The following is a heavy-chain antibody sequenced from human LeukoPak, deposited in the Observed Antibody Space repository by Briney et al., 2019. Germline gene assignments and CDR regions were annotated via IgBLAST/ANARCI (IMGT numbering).Heavy chain of an antibody. CDR2: IRSNSDGGTI. V-gene: IGHV3-15*07. Sequence: PGGPLRLSCATSGFTFSNAWMNWVRQAPGKGLEWVGRIRSNSDGGTIDYAAPVKGRFTLSRDDSKTTLYLQMNSLQTEDTAVYYCATDFYDSTWGQGTLVTVSS. CDR1: GFTFSNAW. CDR3: ATDFYDST. J-gene: IGHJ5*02. D-gene: IGHD3-22*01.